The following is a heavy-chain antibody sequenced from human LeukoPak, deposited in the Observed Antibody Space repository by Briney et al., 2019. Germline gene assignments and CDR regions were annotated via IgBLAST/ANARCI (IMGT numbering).Heavy chain of an antibody. Sequence: SETLCLTCAVYGGSFSAYYWTWIRQPPGKGLEWIGEINHSGSSNYNSSLRSRVTISVDTSYKQFSLRLSSVTAADTAVYYCAPRGDIEHSYVYGKWFDPWGQGTRVTVSS. D-gene: IGHD5-18*01. J-gene: IGHJ5*02. CDR3: APRGDIEHSYVYGKWFDP. V-gene: IGHV4-34*01. CDR1: GGSFSAYY. CDR2: INHSGSS.